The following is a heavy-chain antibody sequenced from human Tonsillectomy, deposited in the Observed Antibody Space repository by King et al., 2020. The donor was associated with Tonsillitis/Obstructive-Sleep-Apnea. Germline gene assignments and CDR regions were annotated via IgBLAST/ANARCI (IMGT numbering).Heavy chain of an antibody. Sequence: VQLQQWGAGLLKPSETLSLTCAVYGGSFSGYYWSWIRQPPGKGLEWIGEINHSGSTNYNSSLKSRVTISVDTSKNQFSLKLSSVTAADTAVYYCARRVVPAAKTLYYFDYWGQGTLVTVSS. V-gene: IGHV4-34*01. J-gene: IGHJ4*02. CDR3: ARRVVPAAKTLYYFDY. CDR2: INHSGST. CDR1: GGSFSGYY. D-gene: IGHD2-2*01.